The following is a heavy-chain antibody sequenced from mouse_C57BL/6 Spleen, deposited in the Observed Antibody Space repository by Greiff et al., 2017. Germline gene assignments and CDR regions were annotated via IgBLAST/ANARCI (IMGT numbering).Heavy chain of an antibody. CDR1: GFTFSDYY. J-gene: IGHJ4*01. V-gene: IGHV5-12*01. Sequence: DVQLQESGGGLVQPGGSLKLSCAASGFTFSDYYMYWVRQTPEKRLEWVAYISNGGGSTYYPDTVKGRFTISRDNAKNTLYLQMSRLKSEDTAMYYCARPDYWGQGTSVTVSS. CDR2: ISNGGGST. CDR3: ARPDY.